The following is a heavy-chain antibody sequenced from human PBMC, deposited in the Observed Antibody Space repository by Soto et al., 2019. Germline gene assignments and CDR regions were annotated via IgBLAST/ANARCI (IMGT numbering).Heavy chain of an antibody. V-gene: IGHV1-3*01. D-gene: IGHD4-17*01. CDR3: ARAGHDYGDYDY. CDR1: GYTFTSYA. Sequence: QVQLVQSGAEVKKPGASVKVSCKASGYTFTSYAMHWVRQAPGQRLEWMGWINAGNGNTKYSQKFQGRVTITRDTSASTAYMELSSLRSEDTAVYYCARAGHDYGDYDYWGQGTLVTVSS. CDR2: INAGNGNT. J-gene: IGHJ4*02.